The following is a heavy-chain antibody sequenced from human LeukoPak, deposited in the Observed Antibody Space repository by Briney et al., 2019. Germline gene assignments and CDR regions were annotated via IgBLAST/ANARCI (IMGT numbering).Heavy chain of an antibody. CDR1: GFTFSSSW. J-gene: IGHJ4*02. Sequence: GGSLRLSCAASGFTFSSSWMNWVRQAPGKGLVWVSRIKSDGSITTYADSVKGRFTISGDNAKNTLYLQMKSLRAEDTAVYYCARDNSGTYWGQGTLVTVSS. CDR2: IKSDGSIT. D-gene: IGHD1-26*01. CDR3: ARDNSGTY. V-gene: IGHV3-74*01.